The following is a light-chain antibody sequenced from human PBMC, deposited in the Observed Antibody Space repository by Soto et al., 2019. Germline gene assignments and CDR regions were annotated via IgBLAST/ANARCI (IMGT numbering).Light chain of an antibody. Sequence: QSVLTQPASVSGSPGQSITISCTGTSSDVGGYNYVSWYQQHPGKAPKLMIYEVSNRPSGVSNRFSCSKSGNTASLTISGLQAEDEADYYCSSYTSSSTLVVFGGGTKLTVL. CDR3: SSYTSSSTLVV. CDR2: EVS. V-gene: IGLV2-14*01. CDR1: SSDVGGYNY. J-gene: IGLJ2*01.